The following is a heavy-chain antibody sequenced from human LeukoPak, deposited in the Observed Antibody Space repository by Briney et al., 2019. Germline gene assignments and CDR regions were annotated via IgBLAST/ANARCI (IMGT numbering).Heavy chain of an antibody. CDR3: ARQTDPYYFDY. D-gene: IGHD1-14*01. Sequence: ASVKVSCEASGYTFTSYYMHWVRQAPGQGLEWMGIINPSGGSTSYAQKFQGRATMTRDTSTSTVYMELSSLRSEDTAVYYCARQTDPYYFDYWGQGTLVTVSS. J-gene: IGHJ4*02. CDR2: INPSGGST. CDR1: GYTFTSYY. V-gene: IGHV1-46*01.